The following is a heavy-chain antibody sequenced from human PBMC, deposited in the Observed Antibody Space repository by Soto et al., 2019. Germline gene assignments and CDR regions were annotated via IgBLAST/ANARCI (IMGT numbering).Heavy chain of an antibody. V-gene: IGHV4-39*01. CDR1: GGSISSSSYY. CDR2: IYDSGST. J-gene: IGHJ3*02. D-gene: IGHD4-17*01. Sequence: QLQLQESVPGLVKPSETLSLTCTVSGGSISSSSYYWGWIRQPPGKGLEWIGSIYDSGSTYYNQSLKRRVTISVDTSKNQFSRKQSSVTAAVTAVYYCARHGDYGYYVWFGAFDIWGQGTMVTVSS. CDR3: ARHGDYGYYVWFGAFDI.